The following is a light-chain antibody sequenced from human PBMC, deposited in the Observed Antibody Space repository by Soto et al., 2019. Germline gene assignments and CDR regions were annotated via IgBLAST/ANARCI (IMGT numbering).Light chain of an antibody. V-gene: IGLV1-47*01. CDR3: AACDDSLSGPV. Sequence: QSVLTQPPSASGTPGQRVTISCSGSSSNIGSNYVYWYQQLPGTAPKLLNYRNNQRPSGVPDRFSGSKSGTSASLAISGLRSEDEADYYCAACDDSLSGPVFGGGTKVTVL. CDR1: SSNIGSNY. J-gene: IGLJ2*01. CDR2: RNN.